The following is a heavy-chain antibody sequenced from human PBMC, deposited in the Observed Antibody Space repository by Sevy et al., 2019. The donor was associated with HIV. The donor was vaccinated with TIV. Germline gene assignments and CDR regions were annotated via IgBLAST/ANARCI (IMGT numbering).Heavy chain of an antibody. Sequence: SETLSLTCTVSGGSIRTFYWSWIRQPPGKGLEWIGYIYYSGSTNYNPSLKSRVTISVDTSKNQFSLQLSSVTAADTAVYYGARVPRTRSIAAAALYYFDYWGQGTLVTVSS. CDR3: ARVPRTRSIAAAALYYFDY. V-gene: IGHV4-59*01. CDR1: GGSIRTFY. J-gene: IGHJ4*02. CDR2: IYYSGST. D-gene: IGHD6-13*01.